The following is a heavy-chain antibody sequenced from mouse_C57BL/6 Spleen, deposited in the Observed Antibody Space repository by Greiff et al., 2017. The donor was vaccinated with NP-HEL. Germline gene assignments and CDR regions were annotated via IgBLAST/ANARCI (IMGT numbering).Heavy chain of an antibody. CDR1: GFTFSDYY. J-gene: IGHJ1*03. CDR3: AREGGSGYFDV. Sequence: EVNVVESEGGLVQPGSSMKLSCTASGFTFSDYYMAWVRQVPETGLEWVANINYDGSSTYYLDSLKSRFIISRDNAKNILYLQMSSLKSEDTATYYCAREGGSGYFDVWGTGTTVTVSS. D-gene: IGHD1-1*01. CDR2: INYDGSST. V-gene: IGHV5-16*01.